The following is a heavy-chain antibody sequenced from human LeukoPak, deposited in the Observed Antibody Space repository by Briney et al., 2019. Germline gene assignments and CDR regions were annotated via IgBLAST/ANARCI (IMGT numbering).Heavy chain of an antibody. J-gene: IGHJ4*02. V-gene: IGHV3-7*03. CDR3: ARDQYDTWSRRGNFDS. CDR2: IKLDGSEK. Sequence: SGGSLRLSCVASGFTFGKYWMSWVRQAPGKGLEWVANIKLDGSEKNYVASVKGRFTISRDNTKNSLYLQMNSLRAEDTAVFYCARDQYDTWSRRGNFDSWGQGTLVIVSS. CDR1: GFTFGKYW. D-gene: IGHD3-3*01.